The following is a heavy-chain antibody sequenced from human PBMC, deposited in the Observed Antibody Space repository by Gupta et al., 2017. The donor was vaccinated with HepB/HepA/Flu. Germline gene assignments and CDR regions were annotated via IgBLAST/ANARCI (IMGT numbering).Heavy chain of an antibody. J-gene: IGHJ4*02. Sequence: QVQLEQSGAEVKKPGASVKVSCKASGYTFSGYNVHWVRQAPGQGLEWMGRINPNSGDTKYAQKFQGGVTMTTDTSISTAYMELSNLRSDDTAVAVYYCARVFGYCSSTNCLGFWGQGTLVTVSS. CDR1: GYTFSGYN. D-gene: IGHD2-2*01. CDR2: INPNSGDT. CDR3: ARVFGYCSSTNCLGF. V-gene: IGHV1-2*02.